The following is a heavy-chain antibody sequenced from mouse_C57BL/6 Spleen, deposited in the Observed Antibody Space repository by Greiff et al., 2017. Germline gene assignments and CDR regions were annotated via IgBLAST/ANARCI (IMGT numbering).Heavy chain of an antibody. J-gene: IGHJ2*01. D-gene: IGHD4-1*01. Sequence: QVQLKESGAELVRPGTSVKVSCKASGYAFTNYLIEWVKQRPGQGLEWIGVINPGSGGTNYNEKFKGKATLTADKSSSTAYMQLSSLTSEDSAVYFCARRRGNWDSDYWGQGTTLTVSS. CDR1: GYAFTNYL. CDR3: ARRRGNWDSDY. CDR2: INPGSGGT. V-gene: IGHV1-54*01.